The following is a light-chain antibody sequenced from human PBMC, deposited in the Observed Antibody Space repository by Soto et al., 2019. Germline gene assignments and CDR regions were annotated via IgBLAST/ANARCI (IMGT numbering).Light chain of an antibody. CDR3: QSYDSSLSGSV. CDR1: SSNIGAGYD. CDR2: GNS. V-gene: IGLV1-40*01. Sequence: QSVVTQPPSVSGAPGQRVTISCTGSSSNIGAGYDVHWYQQLPGTAPKLLIYGNSNRPSGVPDRLSGSKSGTSASLASTGLQAEDEADYYCQSYDSSLSGSVFGGGTKVTVL. J-gene: IGLJ2*01.